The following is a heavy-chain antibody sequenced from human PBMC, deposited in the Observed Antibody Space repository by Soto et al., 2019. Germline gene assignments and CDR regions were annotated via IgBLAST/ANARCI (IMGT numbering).Heavy chain of an antibody. V-gene: IGHV4-31*03. D-gene: IGHD3-10*01. J-gene: IGHJ4*02. CDR2: IYYSGST. CDR3: ARDTLGVGLLGDY. CDR1: GGSISSGGYY. Sequence: TSETLSLTCTVSGGSISSGGYYWSWIRQHPGKGLEWIGYIYYSGSTYYNPSLKSRVTISVDTSKNQFSLKLSSVTAADTAVYYCARDTLGVGLLGDYWGQGTLVTVSS.